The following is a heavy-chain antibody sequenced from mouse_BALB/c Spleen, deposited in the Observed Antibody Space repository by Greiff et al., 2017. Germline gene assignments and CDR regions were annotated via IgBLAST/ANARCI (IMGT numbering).Heavy chain of an antibody. Sequence: QVQLKESGPGLVAPSQSLSITCTVSGFSLTGYGVNWVRQPPGKGLEWLGMIWGDGSTDYNSALKSRLSISKDNSKSQVFLKMNSLQTEDTARYYCARDKNYVSFAYWGQGTLVTVSA. V-gene: IGHV2-6-7*01. CDR1: GFSLTGYG. D-gene: IGHD1-1*02. CDR3: ARDKNYVSFAY. J-gene: IGHJ3*01. CDR2: IWGDGST.